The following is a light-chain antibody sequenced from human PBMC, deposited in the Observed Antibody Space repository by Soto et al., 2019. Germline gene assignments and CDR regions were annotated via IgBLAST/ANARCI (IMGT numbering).Light chain of an antibody. CDR3: QQYMSSVT. V-gene: IGKV3-20*01. CDR2: GAS. CDR1: QSVDSTF. Sequence: EIVLTQSPGSLSLSPGERATLSCRASQSVDSTFFAWYQKKPGQAPRLLIYGASKRATGVPDRFSGSGSGTDFTLNISRVEPEDFAVSYCQQYMSSVTFGQGTKVEI. J-gene: IGKJ1*01.